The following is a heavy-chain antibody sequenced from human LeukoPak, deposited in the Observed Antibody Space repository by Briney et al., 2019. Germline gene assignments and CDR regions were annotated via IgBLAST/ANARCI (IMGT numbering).Heavy chain of an antibody. V-gene: IGHV3-66*01. CDR1: GFTFSSNY. CDR2: IYSGGST. J-gene: IGHJ4*02. D-gene: IGHD5-18*01. CDR3: ARGRGYSYGYAFDY. Sequence: GGSLRLSCAASGFTFSSNYMSWVRQAPGKGLEWVSVIYSGGSTYYADSVKGRFTISRDNSKNTLYLQMNSLRAEDTAVYYCARGRGYSYGYAFDYWGQGTLVTVSS.